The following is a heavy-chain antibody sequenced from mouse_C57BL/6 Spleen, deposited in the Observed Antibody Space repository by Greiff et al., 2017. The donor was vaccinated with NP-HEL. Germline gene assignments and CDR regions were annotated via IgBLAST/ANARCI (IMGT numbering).Heavy chain of an antibody. V-gene: IGHV1-63*01. Sequence: QVQLQQSGAELVRPGTSVKMSCKASGYTFTNYWIGWAKQRPGHGLEWIGDIYPGGGYTNYNEKFKGKATLPADKSSSTAYMQFSSLTSEDSAIYYCARHDGDPYWYFDVWGTGTTVTVSS. J-gene: IGHJ1*03. CDR1: GYTFTNYW. CDR3: ARHDGDPYWYFDV. CDR2: IYPGGGYT. D-gene: IGHD2-13*01.